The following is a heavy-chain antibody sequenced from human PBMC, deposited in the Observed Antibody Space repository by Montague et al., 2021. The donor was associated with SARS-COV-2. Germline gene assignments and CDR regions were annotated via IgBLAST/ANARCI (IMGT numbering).Heavy chain of an antibody. CDR1: GGPISGSSDY. J-gene: IGHJ4*02. CDR3: ARREYSYGWGD. V-gene: IGHV4-39*01. Sequence: SETLSPTCTVTGGPISGSSDYWGWIRQSPGKGLEWIASVDYSGNTYYSPCLKSRLTISVDTSKNQFSLKLNSVTAADTALYYCARREYSYGWGDWGQGTLVTVSS. CDR2: VDYSGNT. D-gene: IGHD5-18*01.